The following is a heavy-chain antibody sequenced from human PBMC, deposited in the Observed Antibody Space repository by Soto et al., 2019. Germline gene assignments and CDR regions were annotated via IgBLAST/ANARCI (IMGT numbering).Heavy chain of an antibody. J-gene: IGHJ6*02. CDR1: GFTFSDHE. CDR2: ISASGGTT. CDR3: ARDRSLIFAVPPYGMDV. Sequence: GGSLRLSCVISGFTFSDHEMNWVRQAPGKGPEWVSRISASGGTTSYADSVKGRFTISRDNARDSLYLHMNNLRAEDTAIYYCARDRSLIFAVPPYGMDVWGQGTTVTVSS. D-gene: IGHD3-3*01. V-gene: IGHV3-48*03.